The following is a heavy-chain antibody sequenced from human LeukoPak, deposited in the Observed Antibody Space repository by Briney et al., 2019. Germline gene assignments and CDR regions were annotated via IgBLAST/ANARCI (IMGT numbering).Heavy chain of an antibody. V-gene: IGHV4-39*01. CDR1: GGSISITSYY. D-gene: IGHD5-18*01. CDR2: TYKSGST. CDR3: ARLWGYSYGYLDY. J-gene: IGHJ4*02. Sequence: SETLSLTCTVSGGSISITSYYWGWIRQPPGKGLEWIGSTYKSGSTYYNPSLKSRVTISVDTSKNQFSLKLSSVTAADTAVYYCARLWGYSYGYLDYWGQGTLVTVSS.